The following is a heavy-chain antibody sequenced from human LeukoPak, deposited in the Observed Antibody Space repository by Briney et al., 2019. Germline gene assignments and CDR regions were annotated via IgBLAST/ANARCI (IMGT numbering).Heavy chain of an antibody. CDR2: INPSGGNT. D-gene: IGHD5-18*01. Sequence: ASVKVSCKASGYTFTRYYVHWVRQAPGQGLEWMGIINPSGGNTGYAQKFQGRVTMTRDMSTSTVYMELSSLRSEDTAMYYCARDGEETAMVDGRYWGQGTLVTVSS. J-gene: IGHJ4*02. CDR1: GYTFTRYY. V-gene: IGHV1-46*01. CDR3: ARDGEETAMVDGRY.